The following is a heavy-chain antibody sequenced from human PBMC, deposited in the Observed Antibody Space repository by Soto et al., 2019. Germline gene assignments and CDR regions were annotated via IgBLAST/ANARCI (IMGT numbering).Heavy chain of an antibody. CDR1: GCTFTHYY. V-gene: IGHV1-46*01. CDR3: ATSVNSAMAFDY. CDR2: INPNGGVT. D-gene: IGHD5-18*01. J-gene: IGHJ4*02. Sequence: ASVKVSCKASGCTFTHYYIHWVRQAPGQGLEWMGIINPNGGVTTYAQKFRAGFTMTRDTSTSTVYMELSSLRSEDSAVYYCATSVNSAMAFDYWGQGTLVTVSS.